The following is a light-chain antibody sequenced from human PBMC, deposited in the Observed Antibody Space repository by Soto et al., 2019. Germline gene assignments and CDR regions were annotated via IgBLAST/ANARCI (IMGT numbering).Light chain of an antibody. CDR3: QQRRDWLT. J-gene: IGKJ4*01. Sequence: EIVLTQSPATLSLFPGERATLSCRASQSVGWSLAWYQQKPGQPPRLLIYDATNRATGIPARFSGRGSGTDFTLTISSLEPEDFALYYCQQRRDWLTFGGGTKVEIK. CDR2: DAT. CDR1: QSVGWS. V-gene: IGKV3-11*01.